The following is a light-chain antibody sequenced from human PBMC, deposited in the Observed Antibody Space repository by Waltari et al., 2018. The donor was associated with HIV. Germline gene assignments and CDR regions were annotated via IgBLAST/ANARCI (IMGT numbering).Light chain of an antibody. Sequence: QSALTQPRSVSGSPGQSVTISCTGTSSDVGGYDSVSWYLQHPGKVPKLIIYEAIKRPAGVPDRFSGSKSGNTASLTICGLQTEDEADYFCCSYAGTYTYVLFGGGTKLTVL. CDR1: SSDVGGYDS. V-gene: IGLV2-11*01. CDR2: EAI. J-gene: IGLJ3*02. CDR3: CSYAGTYTYVL.